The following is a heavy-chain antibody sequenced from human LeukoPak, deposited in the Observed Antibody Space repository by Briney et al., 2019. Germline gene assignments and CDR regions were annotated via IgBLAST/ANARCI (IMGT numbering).Heavy chain of an antibody. J-gene: IGHJ4*02. CDR1: GFAFSSYA. CDR2: TRVRGGNP. V-gene: IGHV3-23*01. D-gene: IGHD3-10*01. Sequence: GGSLRLSCSASGFAFSSYAMSWVRQAPGKGLEWVSITRVRGGNPYYAATVKGRFTISRDNSKNTLYLHINSLRAEDTALYYCAKDTGIILVRGTADYWGQGILVTVSS. CDR3: AKDTGIILVRGTADY.